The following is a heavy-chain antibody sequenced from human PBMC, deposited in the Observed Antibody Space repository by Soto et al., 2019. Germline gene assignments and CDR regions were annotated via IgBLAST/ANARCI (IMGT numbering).Heavy chain of an antibody. Sequence: GGSLRLSCAASGVMFNNNWMSWVRQAPGKGLEWVAHIREDGSGISYVDSVRGRFTISRDNTLNSLYLQMDTLRPGDTAVYYCARGHFGLDVWGQGTTVTVSS. J-gene: IGHJ6*02. CDR3: ARGHFGLDV. CDR1: GVMFNNNW. V-gene: IGHV3-7*01. CDR2: IREDGSGI.